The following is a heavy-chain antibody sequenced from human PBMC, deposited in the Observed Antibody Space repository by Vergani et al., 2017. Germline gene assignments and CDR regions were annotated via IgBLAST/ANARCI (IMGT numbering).Heavy chain of an antibody. Sequence: VQLLESGGGLVQPGGSLRLSCAASGFTFSSYAMHWVRQAPGKGLEWVAVISYDGSNKYYADSVKGRFTISRDNSKNTLYLQMNSLRAEDTAVYYCARVFGNYYGSGSYFFDYWGQGTLVTVSS. D-gene: IGHD3-10*01. CDR2: ISYDGSNK. CDR1: GFTFSSYA. CDR3: ARVFGNYYGSGSYFFDY. V-gene: IGHV3-30*01. J-gene: IGHJ4*02.